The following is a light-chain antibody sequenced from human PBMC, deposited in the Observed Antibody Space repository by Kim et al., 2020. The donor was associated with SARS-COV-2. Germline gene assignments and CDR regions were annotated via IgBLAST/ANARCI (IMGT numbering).Light chain of an antibody. CDR2: KAS. J-gene: IGKJ2*01. CDR3: QQYNSQYT. Sequence: DIQMTQSPSTLSASVGERVTITCRASQSISSWLAWYQQKPGKAPKLLIYKASSLESGVPSRFSGSGSGTEFTLTISSLQPDDFATYYCQQYNSQYTFGQGTKLE. V-gene: IGKV1-5*03. CDR1: QSISSW.